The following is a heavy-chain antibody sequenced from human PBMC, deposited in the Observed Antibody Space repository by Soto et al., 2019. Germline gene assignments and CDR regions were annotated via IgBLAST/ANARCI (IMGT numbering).Heavy chain of an antibody. CDR2: INHSGST. J-gene: IGHJ6*02. D-gene: IGHD1-20*01. V-gene: IGHV4-34*01. Sequence: SETLSLTCAVYGGSFSNYYWSWIRQPPGKGLEWIGEINHSGSTNYNPLKSRVTISIDTSKNQFSLKLTSVTAADTAVYYCARGGPTITSADYYYYGMDVWGQGTTVTVSS. CDR1: GGSFSNYY. CDR3: ARGGPTITSADYYYYGMDV.